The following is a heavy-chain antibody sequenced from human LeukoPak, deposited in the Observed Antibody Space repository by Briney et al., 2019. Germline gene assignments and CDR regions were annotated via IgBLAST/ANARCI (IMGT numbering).Heavy chain of an antibody. CDR1: GFTISNYG. D-gene: IGHD3-10*01. V-gene: IGHV3-30*02. J-gene: IGHJ4*02. Sequence: GGSLRLSCAASGFTISNYGMHWVRQAPGKGLEWGASIQNDGSYKHYADSVRGRFTISRDNFKNTLYLQMNSLRAEDTAVYYCASDYYGSGNTGRWGQGTLVTVSS. CDR3: ASDYYGSGNTGR. CDR2: IQNDGSYK.